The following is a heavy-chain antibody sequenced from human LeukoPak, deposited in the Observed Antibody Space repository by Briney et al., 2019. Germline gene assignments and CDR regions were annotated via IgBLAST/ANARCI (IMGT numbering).Heavy chain of an antibody. CDR2: ISGSGGSA. D-gene: IGHD5-12*01. Sequence: GGSLRLSCAASGFTFSSCAMSWVRQAPGKGLEWVSTISGSGGSAYYADSVKGRFTISRDNSKNTLYLQMNSLRAEDTAVYYCAKSQRGFGDYAFDYWGQGTLVTVSS. V-gene: IGHV3-23*01. CDR3: AKSQRGFGDYAFDY. J-gene: IGHJ4*02. CDR1: GFTFSSCA.